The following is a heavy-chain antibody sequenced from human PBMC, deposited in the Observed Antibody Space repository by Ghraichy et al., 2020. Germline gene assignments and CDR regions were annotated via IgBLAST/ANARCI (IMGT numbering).Heavy chain of an antibody. D-gene: IGHD6-13*01. CDR1: GFTFSSYA. CDR2: ISYDGSNK. J-gene: IGHJ6*03. Sequence: GGSLRLSCAASGFTFSSYAMHWVRQAPGKGLEWVAVISYDGSNKYYADSVKGRFTISRDNSKNTLYLQMNSLRAEDTAVYYCARPSYSSSWGNYYYYMDVWGKGTTVTVSS. V-gene: IGHV3-30*04. CDR3: ARPSYSSSWGNYYYYMDV.